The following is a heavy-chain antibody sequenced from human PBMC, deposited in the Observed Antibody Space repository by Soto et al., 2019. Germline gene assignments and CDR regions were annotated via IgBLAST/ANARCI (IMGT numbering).Heavy chain of an antibody. Sequence: ASVKVSCKASGYIFTGYYMHWVRQAPGQGLEWMGWINPNSRDTNYTQKFQGWVTMTRETASSRAYMELSRLRSDDTAVYYWATARISIAWARETEYYFDYWGQ. D-gene: IGHD6-6*01. CDR1: GYIFTGYY. CDR3: ATARISIAWARETEYYFDY. J-gene: IGHJ4*02. CDR2: INPNSRDT. V-gene: IGHV1-2*04.